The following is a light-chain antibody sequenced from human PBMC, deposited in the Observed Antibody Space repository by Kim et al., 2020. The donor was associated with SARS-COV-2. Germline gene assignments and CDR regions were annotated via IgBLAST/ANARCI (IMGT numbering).Light chain of an antibody. CDR2: VGTGGIVG. Sequence: CTLSSGYSDYKGDWYQQRPGKGPRFVMRVGTGGIVGSKGDGIPDRFSVLGSGLNRYLTINNIQEEDESDYHCGADHGSGSNFVYVFGTGTKVTVL. CDR1: SGYSDYK. CDR3: GADHGSGSNFVYV. V-gene: IGLV9-49*02. J-gene: IGLJ1*01.